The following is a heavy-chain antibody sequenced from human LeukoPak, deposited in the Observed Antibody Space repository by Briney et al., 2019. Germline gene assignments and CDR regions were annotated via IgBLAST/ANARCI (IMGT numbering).Heavy chain of an antibody. Sequence: GGSLRLSCAASGFTFSSYWMSWVRQAPGKGLEWVANIKQDGSEKYYVDSVKGRFTTSRDNAKNSLYLQMNSLRAEDTAVYYCARDHEDIVVVPAAMSYYYYYMDVWGKGTTVTVSS. CDR3: ARDHEDIVVVPAAMSYYYYYMDV. D-gene: IGHD2-2*01. V-gene: IGHV3-7*01. J-gene: IGHJ6*03. CDR2: IKQDGSEK. CDR1: GFTFSSYW.